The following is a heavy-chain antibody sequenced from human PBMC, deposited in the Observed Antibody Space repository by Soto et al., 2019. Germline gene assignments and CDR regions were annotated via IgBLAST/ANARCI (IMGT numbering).Heavy chain of an antibody. V-gene: IGHV1-69*06. Sequence: QVQLVQSGAEVKKPGSSVKVYCKASGGTFSSYAISWVRQAPGQGLEWTGGIIPIFGTANYAQKFQGRVTITADKSTCTAYMELSSLRSEDTAVYYCARDRGYYYDSSEKGIFDYWGQGTLVTVSA. J-gene: IGHJ4*02. D-gene: IGHD3-22*01. CDR1: GGTFSSYA. CDR2: IIPIFGTA. CDR3: ARDRGYYYDSSEKGIFDY.